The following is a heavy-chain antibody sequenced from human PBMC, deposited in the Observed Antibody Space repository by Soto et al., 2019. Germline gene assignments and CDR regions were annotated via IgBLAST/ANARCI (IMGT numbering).Heavy chain of an antibody. J-gene: IGHJ4*02. CDR1: GFSLSASGVA. CDR2: IYWDDTK. V-gene: IGHV2-5*02. CDR3: AHRLKRGVMSFDY. D-gene: IGHD3-16*01. Sequence: QITLKESGPTLVKPTQTLTLTCSFSGFSLSASGVAVGWIRQPPGKALEWLGIIYWDDTKRYSPSLESRVTIPKDRSKNQVVLTMTDMDPVDTATYYCAHRLKRGVMSFDYWGQGTVVTVSS.